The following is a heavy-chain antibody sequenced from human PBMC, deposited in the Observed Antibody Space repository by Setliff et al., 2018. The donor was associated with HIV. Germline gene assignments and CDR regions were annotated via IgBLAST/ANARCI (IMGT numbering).Heavy chain of an antibody. J-gene: IGHJ4*02. CDR2: ISSSGSTI. Sequence: GGSLRLSCAASGLTFSSYWMSWVRQAPGKGLEWVSYISSSGSTIYYADSVKGRFTISRDNAKNSLYLQMNSLRAEDTAVYYCATHRVGQRPWLSDFWGQGTLVTVSS. D-gene: IGHD5-12*01. CDR3: ATHRVGQRPWLSDF. CDR1: GLTFSSYW. V-gene: IGHV3-48*04.